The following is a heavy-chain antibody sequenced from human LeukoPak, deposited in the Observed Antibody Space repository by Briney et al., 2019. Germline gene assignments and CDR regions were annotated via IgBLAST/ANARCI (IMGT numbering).Heavy chain of an antibody. J-gene: IGHJ3*02. Sequence: GRSLRLSCAASGFTFDDYAMHWVRQAPGKGLEWVSGISWNSGSMDYADSVKGRFTISRDNAKNSLYLQMNSLRAEDTAVYYCARESWGEAFDIWGQGTMVTVSS. CDR3: ARESWGEAFDI. CDR2: ISWNSGSM. CDR1: GFTFDDYA. D-gene: IGHD1-26*01. V-gene: IGHV3-9*01.